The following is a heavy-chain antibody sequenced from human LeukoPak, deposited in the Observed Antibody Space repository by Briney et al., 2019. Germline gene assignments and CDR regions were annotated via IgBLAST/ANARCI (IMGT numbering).Heavy chain of an antibody. CDR1: EFSVGSNY. J-gene: IGHJ4*02. CDR3: ARGHTAVTRHFDF. D-gene: IGHD4-17*01. CDR2: IYSGGST. Sequence: GGSLRLSCAASEFSVGSNYMTWVRQAPGKGLEWVSLIYSGGSTYYADSVKGRFTISRDNSKNTLYLDMNSLRAEDTAVYYCARGHTAVTRHFDFWGQGALVTVSS. V-gene: IGHV3-66*01.